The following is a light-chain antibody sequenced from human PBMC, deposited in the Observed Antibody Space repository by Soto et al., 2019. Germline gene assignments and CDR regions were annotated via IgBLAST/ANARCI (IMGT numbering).Light chain of an antibody. J-gene: IGKJ5*01. CDR2: APS. Sequence: AIRMTQSPSSFSASTGDRVTITCRASQGISSYLAWYHQKPGKPPKLLINAPSTWQSGVPSRFSGSGSGTDFTLTISCLQSEDFATYYCQQYYSYPGITFGQGTRLEIK. CDR1: QGISSY. CDR3: QQYYSYPGIT. V-gene: IGKV1-8*01.